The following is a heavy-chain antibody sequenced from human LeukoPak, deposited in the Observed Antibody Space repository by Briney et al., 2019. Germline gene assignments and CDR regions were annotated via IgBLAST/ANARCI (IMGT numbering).Heavy chain of an antibody. Sequence: SETLSLTCTVSGGSISSYYWSWIRQPPGKGLEWIGYIYYSGSTNYNPSLKSRVTISVDTSKNQFSLKLSSVTAADTAVYYCARDSPIAAARGDAFDIWGQGTMVTVSS. D-gene: IGHD6-13*01. J-gene: IGHJ3*02. CDR1: GGSISSYY. CDR2: IYYSGST. CDR3: ARDSPIAAARGDAFDI. V-gene: IGHV4-59*01.